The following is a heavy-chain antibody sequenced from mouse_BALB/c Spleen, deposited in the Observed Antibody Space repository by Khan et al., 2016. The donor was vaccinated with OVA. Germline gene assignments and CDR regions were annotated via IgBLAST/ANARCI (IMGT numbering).Heavy chain of an antibody. Sequence: QVQLQQSGAELVRPGVSVKISCKASGYTFTDYAMHWVKQRHAKSLEWIGVIRTNYGDADYNQKFQGKASMTVERSSRTGYMELARLTSEDSAIYYCVSGANFAYWVPGPLVPISA. V-gene: IGHV1S137*01. D-gene: IGHD1-1*02. J-gene: IGHJ3*01. CDR3: VSGANFAY. CDR1: GYTFTDYA. CDR2: IRTNYGDA.